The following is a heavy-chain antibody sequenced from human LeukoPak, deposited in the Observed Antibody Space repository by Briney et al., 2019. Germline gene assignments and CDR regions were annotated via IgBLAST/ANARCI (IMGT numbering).Heavy chain of an antibody. CDR2: IWYDGSNK. J-gene: IGHJ6*03. D-gene: IGHD3-3*01. Sequence: GGSLRLSCAASGFTFSSYGMHWVRQAPGKGLEWVAVIWYDGSNKYYADSVKGRFTISRDNSKNTLYLQMNSLRAGDTAVYYCAKDHGGTQFLEYDYYVDVWGKGTTVTVSS. CDR3: AKDHGGTQFLEYDYYVDV. V-gene: IGHV3-33*06. CDR1: GFTFSSYG.